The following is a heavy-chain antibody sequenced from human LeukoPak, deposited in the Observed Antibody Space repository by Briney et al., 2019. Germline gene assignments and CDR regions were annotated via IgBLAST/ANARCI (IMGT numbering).Heavy chain of an antibody. CDR3: AKSNGYGLIDI. J-gene: IGHJ3*02. V-gene: IGHV4-59*01. CDR2: IYYSGTT. CDR1: GGSISNYY. D-gene: IGHD3-10*01. Sequence: SETLSLTCTVSGGSISNYYWNWIRQPPGKGLEWIGYIYYSGTTNYNPSLKSRVSMSVDTSKNQFSLKLSSVTAADTAVYYCAKSNGYGLIDIWGQGAMVTVSS.